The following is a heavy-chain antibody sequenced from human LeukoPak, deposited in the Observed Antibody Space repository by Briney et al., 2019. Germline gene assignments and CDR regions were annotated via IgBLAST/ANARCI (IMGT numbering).Heavy chain of an antibody. CDR3: ASQDY. CDR1: GFTFSGFE. V-gene: IGHV3-48*03. CDR2: ISSSGSAK. Sequence: PGGSLRLSCVATGFTFSGFEMNWVRRAPGKGLEWVSYISSSGSAKYYADSVKGRFTISRDNTKSSLYLQMNSLRGEDTAVYYCASQDYWGQGTLVTVSS. J-gene: IGHJ4*02.